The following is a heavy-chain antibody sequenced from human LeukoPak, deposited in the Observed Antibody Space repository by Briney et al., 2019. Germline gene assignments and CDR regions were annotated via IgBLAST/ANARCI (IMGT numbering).Heavy chain of an antibody. V-gene: IGHV1-18*01. J-gene: IGHJ4*02. D-gene: IGHD6-6*01. CDR3: ARGIAARRFDY. CDR2: ISAYNGNT. CDR1: GYTFTSYG. Sequence: GASVKVSCKASGYTFTSYGISWVRQAPGQGLEWMGWISAYNGNTNYAQKFQGRVTMTRDTSISTAYMELSRLRSDDTAVYYCARGIAARRFDYWGQGTLVTVSS.